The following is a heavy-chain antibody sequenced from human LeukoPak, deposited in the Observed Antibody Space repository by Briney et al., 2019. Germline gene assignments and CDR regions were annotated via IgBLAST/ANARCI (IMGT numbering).Heavy chain of an antibody. CDR1: GFTFSSYW. J-gene: IGHJ5*02. CDR2: IKQDGSEK. CDR3: AKGYCNSTFCHANWFDP. V-gene: IGHV3-7*01. D-gene: IGHD2/OR15-2a*01. Sequence: AGGSLRLSCAASGFTFSSYWMSWVRQAPGKGLEWVANIKQDGSEKYYADSVKGRFTISRDNAKNSLYLQMNSLRAEDTAVYYCAKGYCNSTFCHANWFDPWGQGTLVTVSP.